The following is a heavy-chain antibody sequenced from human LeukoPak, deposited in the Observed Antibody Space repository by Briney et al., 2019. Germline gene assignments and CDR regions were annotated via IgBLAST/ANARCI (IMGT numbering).Heavy chain of an antibody. D-gene: IGHD5-18*01. Sequence: PGRSLRLSCAASGFTFSSYAMHWVRRAPGKGLEWVAVISYDGSNKYYADSVKGRFTISRDNSKNTLYLQMNSLRAEDTAVYYCARDVDTAMANPLDYWGQGTLVTVSS. CDR1: GFTFSSYA. J-gene: IGHJ4*02. CDR3: ARDVDTAMANPLDY. CDR2: ISYDGSNK. V-gene: IGHV3-30-3*01.